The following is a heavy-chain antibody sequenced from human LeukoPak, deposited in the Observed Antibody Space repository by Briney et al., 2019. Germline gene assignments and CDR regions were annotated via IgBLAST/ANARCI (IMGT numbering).Heavy chain of an antibody. D-gene: IGHD6-19*01. Sequence: GGSLRLSCAASGFTFRTYWMNWVRQAPGKGLVWVSRIESDGSSTSYADSVKGRFTISRDNAKNTLYLQMNSLRAEDTAVYYCARDSSGSSFDPWGQGTLVTVSS. CDR3: ARDSSGSSFDP. V-gene: IGHV3-74*01. CDR1: GFTFRTYW. J-gene: IGHJ5*02. CDR2: IESDGSST.